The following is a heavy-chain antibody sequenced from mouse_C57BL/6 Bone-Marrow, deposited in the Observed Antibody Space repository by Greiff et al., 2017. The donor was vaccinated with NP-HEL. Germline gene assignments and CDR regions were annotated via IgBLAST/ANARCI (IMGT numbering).Heavy chain of an antibody. CDR3: ARYSWGLFDY. V-gene: IGHV5-12*01. Sequence: EVKLVESGGGLVQPGGSLKLSCAASGFTFSDYYMYWVRQTPEKRLEWVAYISNGGGSTYYPDTVKGRFTFSSANATNTLYLQMSRLKCGDTAMDYCARYSWGLFDYWDRGTTITVTS. D-gene: IGHD3-1*01. CDR1: GFTFSDYY. CDR2: ISNGGGST. J-gene: IGHJ2*01.